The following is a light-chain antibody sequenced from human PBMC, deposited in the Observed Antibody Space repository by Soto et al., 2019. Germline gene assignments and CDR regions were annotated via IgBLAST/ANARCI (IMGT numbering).Light chain of an antibody. CDR2: GAS. CDR3: QQYGPSPIT. J-gene: IGKJ5*01. CDR1: QSVSSD. V-gene: IGKV3-20*01. Sequence: EVVLTQSPGTLSLSPGERATLSCRASQSVSSDLAWYQQKPGQPPRLLISGASSRATGIPDRFSGSGSGTDFTLTINRLEPEDFALYYCQQYGPSPITFGQGKRLDIK.